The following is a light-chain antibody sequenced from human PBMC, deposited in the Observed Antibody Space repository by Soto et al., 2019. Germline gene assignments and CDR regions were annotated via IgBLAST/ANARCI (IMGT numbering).Light chain of an antibody. J-gene: IGKJ1*01. CDR2: AAS. CDR3: QHYNSYSEA. Sequence: DIQMTQSPSSLSASVGDRVTITCRASESIGKFLAWYQQKPGKAPKLLIYAASSLKSGVPSSFSGSGSGTEFTLTISSLQPDDFATYYCQHYNSYSEAFGQGTKVDIK. V-gene: IGKV1-5*01. CDR1: ESIGKF.